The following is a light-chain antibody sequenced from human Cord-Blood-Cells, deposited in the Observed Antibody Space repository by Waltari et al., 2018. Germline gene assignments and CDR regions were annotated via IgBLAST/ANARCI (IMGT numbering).Light chain of an antibody. CDR3: RQSYSTPYT. CDR1: QSISSY. Sequence: DIQMTQSPSSLSASVGDRVTITCRASQSISSYLNWYQQKPGTAPKLLIYAASSLQSGVPSRFSGSGSGTDFTLTISSLQPGDFATYCCRQSYSTPYTFGQGTKLEIK. V-gene: IGKV1-39*01. J-gene: IGKJ2*01. CDR2: AAS.